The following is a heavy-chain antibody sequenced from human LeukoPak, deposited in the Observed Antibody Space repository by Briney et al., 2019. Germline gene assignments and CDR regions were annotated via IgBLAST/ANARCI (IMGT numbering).Heavy chain of an antibody. D-gene: IGHD2-2*01. CDR3: ATIPTSCLNPCPDY. CDR2: VDPEDGET. J-gene: IGHJ4*02. V-gene: IGHV1-69-2*01. CDR1: GYTFTDYY. Sequence: ASVKVSCKVSGYTFTDYYMHWVQQAPGKGLEWMGLVDPEDGETIYAEKFQGRVTITADTFTDTAYMELSSLRSEDTAVYYCATIPTSCLNPCPDYWGQGTLVTVSS.